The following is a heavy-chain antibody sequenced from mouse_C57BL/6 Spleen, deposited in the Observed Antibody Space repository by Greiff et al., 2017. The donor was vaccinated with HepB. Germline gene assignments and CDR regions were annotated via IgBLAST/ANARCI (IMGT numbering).Heavy chain of an antibody. V-gene: IGHV1-61*01. J-gene: IGHJ4*01. CDR1: GYTFTSYW. D-gene: IGHD2-3*01. Sequence: VQLQQPGAELVRPGSSVKLSCKASGYTFTSYWMDWVKQRPGQGLEWIGNIYPSDSETHYNQKFKDKATLTVDKSSSTAYMQLSSLTSEDSAVYYCARSDGYYPAMDYWGQGTSVTVSS. CDR2: IYPSDSET. CDR3: ARSDGYYPAMDY.